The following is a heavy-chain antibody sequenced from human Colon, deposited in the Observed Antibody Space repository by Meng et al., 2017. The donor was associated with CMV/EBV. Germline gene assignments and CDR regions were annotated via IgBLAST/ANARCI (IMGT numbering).Heavy chain of an antibody. J-gene: IGHJ4*02. CDR1: GYTLPGYF. CDR2: INPITGGT. D-gene: IGHD1-26*01. Sequence: VSPGAELNKPGASFKVSCKASGYTLPGYFMYWVRQAPGQGLEWLGVINPITGGTNYAQKFQGRVTMTRDTSMNTAYMELSRLRSDDTAVYYCASLSGGDFDYWGQGTLVTVSS. CDR3: ASLSGGDFDY. V-gene: IGHV1-2*02.